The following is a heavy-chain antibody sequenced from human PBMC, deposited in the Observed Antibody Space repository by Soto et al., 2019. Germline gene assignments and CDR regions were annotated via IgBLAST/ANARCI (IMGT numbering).Heavy chain of an antibody. CDR1: GGSFSGYY. J-gene: IGHJ5*02. CDR2: INHSGST. D-gene: IGHD3-16*01. V-gene: IGHV4-34*01. Sequence: SETLSLTCAVYGGSFSGYYWSWIRQPPGKGLEWIGEINHSGSTNYNPSLKSRVTISVDTSKNQFSLKLSSVTAADTAVYYCARGTLRYRPQTNRHKFDPWGQGTLVTVSS. CDR3: ARGTLRYRPQTNRHKFDP.